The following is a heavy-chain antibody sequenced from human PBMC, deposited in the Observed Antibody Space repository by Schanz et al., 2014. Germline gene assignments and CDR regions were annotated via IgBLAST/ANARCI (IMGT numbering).Heavy chain of an antibody. D-gene: IGHD3-16*01. CDR3: AREDYSATSCYFRY. J-gene: IGHJ4*02. CDR1: GLIFSTYT. Sequence: AQLVESGGGLVRPGGSLRLSCTTSGLIFSTYTLNWVRQAPGKGLEWVTVIRYDGRNKNFVESVKGRFTISRDNSNNTVYLQMTALRAEDTAVYYCAREDYSATSCYFRYWGQGTLVTVSS. V-gene: IGHV3-33*08. CDR2: IRYDGRNK.